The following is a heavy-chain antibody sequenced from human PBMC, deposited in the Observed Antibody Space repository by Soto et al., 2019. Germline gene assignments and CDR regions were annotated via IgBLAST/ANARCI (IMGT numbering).Heavy chain of an antibody. CDR2: IHHDGNT. J-gene: IGHJ6*03. D-gene: IGHD6-6*01. CDR1: GASVTSSTYY. CDR3: ARLGSSSGPYYYYYYMDV. Sequence: PSETLSLTCTVSGASVTSSTYYWAWIRQPPGKGLEWVGSIHHDGNTYYNPSLKSRVTISIDTSTNQFSLRLSSMTAADTAVFYCARLGSSSGPYYYYYYMDVWGKGTTVTVSS. V-gene: IGHV4-39*01.